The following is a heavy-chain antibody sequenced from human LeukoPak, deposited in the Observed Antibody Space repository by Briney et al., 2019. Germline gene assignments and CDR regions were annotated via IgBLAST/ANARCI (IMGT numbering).Heavy chain of an antibody. J-gene: IGHJ5*02. V-gene: IGHV6-1*01. Sequence: SQTLLLTCAISGDSFSSNSVTWNWIRQSPSRGLEWLGRTYYRSTWYNDYAVSVRGRITVNPDTSKNQFSLHLNSVTPEDTAVYYCARRLTQYDCFDPWGQGILVTVSS. CDR3: ARRLTQYDCFDP. CDR1: GDSFSSNSVT. D-gene: IGHD2-2*01. CDR2: TYYRSTWYN.